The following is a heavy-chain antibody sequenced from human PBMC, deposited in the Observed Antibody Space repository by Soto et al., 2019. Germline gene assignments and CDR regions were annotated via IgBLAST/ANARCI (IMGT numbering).Heavy chain of an antibody. CDR2: TYYRSKWYN. D-gene: IGHD3-22*01. CDR1: GDRVSSNSAA. V-gene: IGHV6-1*01. J-gene: IGHJ4*02. CDR3: ARELYYYDSSGYFDY. Sequence: SQTLSLTCAISGDRVSSNSAAWNWIRQSPSRGLEWLGRTYYRSKWYNDYAVSVKSRITINPDTSKNQFYLQLNSVTPEDTAVYYCARELYYYDSSGYFDYWGQGTLVTVSS.